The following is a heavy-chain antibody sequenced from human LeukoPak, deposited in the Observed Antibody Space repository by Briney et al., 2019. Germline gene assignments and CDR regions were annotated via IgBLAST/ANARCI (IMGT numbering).Heavy chain of an antibody. CDR1: GFPFSHYS. J-gene: IGHJ4*02. CDR2: ITGSSSYI. Sequence: GGSLRLSCAASGFPFSHYSMNWVRQAPGKGLEWVASITGSSSYIYYADPVKGRFTISRDNAKNSLYLQMNSPRDEDTAVYYCVKEREAGDQYSSGDWGQGTLVIVSS. D-gene: IGHD6-19*01. V-gene: IGHV3-21*01. CDR3: VKEREAGDQYSSGD.